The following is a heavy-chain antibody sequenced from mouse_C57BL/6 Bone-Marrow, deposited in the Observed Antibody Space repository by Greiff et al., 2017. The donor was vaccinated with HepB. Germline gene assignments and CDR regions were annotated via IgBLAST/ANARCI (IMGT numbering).Heavy chain of an antibody. D-gene: IGHD1-1*01. V-gene: IGHV1-61*01. Sequence: VQLQQPGAELVRPGSSVKLSCKASGYTFTSYWMDWVKQRPGQGLEWIGNIYPSDSETHYNQKFKDKATLTVDKSSSTAYMQLSSLTSEDSAVYYCAGGFITTVVGPSWFAYWGQGTLVTVSA. J-gene: IGHJ3*01. CDR1: GYTFTSYW. CDR3: AGGFITTVVGPSWFAY. CDR2: IYPSDSET.